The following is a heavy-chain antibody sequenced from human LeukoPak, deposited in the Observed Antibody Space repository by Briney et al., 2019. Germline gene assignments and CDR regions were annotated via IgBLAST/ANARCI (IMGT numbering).Heavy chain of an antibody. CDR3: AGARYDFWSGYLTH. CDR2: IIPIFGTA. D-gene: IGHD3-3*01. V-gene: IGHV1-69*05. J-gene: IGHJ4*02. Sequence: SVKVSCKASGGTSSSYAISWVRQAPGQGLEWMGRIIPIFGTANYAQKFQGRVTITTDESTSTAYMELSSLRSEDTAVYYCAGARYDFWSGYLTHWGQGTLVTVSS. CDR1: GGTSSSYA.